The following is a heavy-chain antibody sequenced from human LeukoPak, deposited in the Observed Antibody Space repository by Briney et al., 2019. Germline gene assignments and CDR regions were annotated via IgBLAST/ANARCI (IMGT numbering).Heavy chain of an antibody. D-gene: IGHD6-13*01. Sequence: GGSLRLSCAASGFTFSTYWMMWVRQAPGKGLEWVASIMYDGSQKYYVDSVKGRFTVSRDNAKNSLYLQMNSLRAEDTAVYYCARGPKYIATTAGPNSFDYWGQGTLVTVSS. J-gene: IGHJ4*02. CDR3: ARGPKYIATTAGPNSFDY. V-gene: IGHV3-7*01. CDR2: IMYDGSQK. CDR1: GFTFSTYW.